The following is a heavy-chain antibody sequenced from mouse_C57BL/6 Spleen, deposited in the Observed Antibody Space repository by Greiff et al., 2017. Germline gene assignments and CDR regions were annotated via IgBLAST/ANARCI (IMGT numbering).Heavy chain of an antibody. CDR1: GYTFTSYW. V-gene: IGHV1-52*01. CDR2: IDPADSET. Sequence: QVQLQQPGAELVRPGSSVKLSCKASGYTFTSYWMHWVKQRPIQGLEWIGNIDPADSETHYNQKFKDKATLTVDKSSSTAYMQLSSLTSEDSAVYYCARGATPGPYFGYWGNGTTLTVSS. D-gene: IGHD3-1*01. CDR3: ARGATPGPYFGY. J-gene: IGHJ2*01.